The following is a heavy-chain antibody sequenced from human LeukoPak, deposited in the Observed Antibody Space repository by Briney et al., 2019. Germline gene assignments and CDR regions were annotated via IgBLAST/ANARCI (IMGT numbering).Heavy chain of an antibody. V-gene: IGHV4-39*01. CDR1: GGSISSSSSY. J-gene: IGHJ4*02. CDR2: IYYSGST. CDR3: ATCIVGAMGDYYFDY. D-gene: IGHD1-26*01. Sequence: SETLSLTCTVSGGSISSSSSYWGWIRQPPGKGLEWIGSIYYSGSTYYNPSLKSRVTISVDTSKNQFSLKLSSVTAADTAVYYCATCIVGAMGDYYFDYWGQGTLVTVSS.